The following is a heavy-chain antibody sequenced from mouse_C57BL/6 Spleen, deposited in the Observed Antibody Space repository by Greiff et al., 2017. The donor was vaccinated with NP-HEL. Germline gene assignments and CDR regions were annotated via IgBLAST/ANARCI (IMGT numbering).Heavy chain of an antibody. Sequence: EVQLQQSGPELVQPGASVKISCKASGYTFTDYYMNWVNQSHGKSLEWIGDISPNTGGTSYNQNFKGKAPLTVDKSSSTAYMELRSPTSEDSAVYYCARGTVPLDYWGQGTTLTVSS. J-gene: IGHJ2*01. CDR2: ISPNTGGT. V-gene: IGHV1-26*01. CDR1: GYTFTDYY. D-gene: IGHD1-1*01. CDR3: ARGTVPLDY.